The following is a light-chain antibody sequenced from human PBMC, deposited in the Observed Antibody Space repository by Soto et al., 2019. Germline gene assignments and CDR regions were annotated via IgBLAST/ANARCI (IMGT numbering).Light chain of an antibody. V-gene: IGKV1-5*01. CDR1: QSISSW. Sequence: DIQMTQSPSTLSASVGDRFTITCPASQSISSWLAWYQQKPGKAPKLLIYDASSLESGVPSRFSGSGSGTDFTPTISSLQPEDFATYYCQQSYSSPSWTFGQGTKVDIK. CDR3: QQSYSSPSWT. J-gene: IGKJ1*01. CDR2: DAS.